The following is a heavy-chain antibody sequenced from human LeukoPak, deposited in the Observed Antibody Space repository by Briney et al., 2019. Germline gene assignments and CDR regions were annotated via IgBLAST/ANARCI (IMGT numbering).Heavy chain of an antibody. V-gene: IGHV4-34*01. Sequence: PSETLPLTCAVYGGSFSGYYWSWIRQPPGKGLEWIGEINHSGSTNYNPSLKSRVTISVDTSKNQFSLKLSSVTAADTAVYYCARDDHWFDPWGQGTLVTVSS. CDR2: INHSGST. J-gene: IGHJ5*02. D-gene: IGHD1-1*01. CDR1: GGSFSGYY. CDR3: ARDDHWFDP.